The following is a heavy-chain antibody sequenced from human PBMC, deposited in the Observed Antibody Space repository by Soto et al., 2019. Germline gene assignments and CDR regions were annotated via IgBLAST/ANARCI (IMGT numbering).Heavy chain of an antibody. J-gene: IGHJ4*02. CDR3: ARDFPSGDSSGYYTSYFDY. D-gene: IGHD3-22*01. Sequence: SVKVSCKASGGTFSSYAISWVRQAPGQGLEWMGGIIPIFGTANYAQKFQGRVTITADESTSTAYMELSSLRSEDTAVYYCARDFPSGDSSGYYTSYFDYWGQGTLVTVSS. CDR1: GGTFSSYA. V-gene: IGHV1-69*13. CDR2: IIPIFGTA.